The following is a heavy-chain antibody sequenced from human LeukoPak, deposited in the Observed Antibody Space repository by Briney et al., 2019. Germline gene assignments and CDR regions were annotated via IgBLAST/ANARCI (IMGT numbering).Heavy chain of an antibody. CDR3: LGIVVASLDY. CDR1: GFPFSSYW. V-gene: IGHV3-7*01. D-gene: IGHD6-19*01. Sequence: GGSLRLSCVASGFPFSSYWMTWVRQAPGKGLEWVANIKQDGSKKSYVDSVKGRFTISRDNAKNSLYLQMNSLRAEDTAIYYCLGIVVASLDYWGQGTLVTVSS. J-gene: IGHJ4*02. CDR2: IKQDGSKK.